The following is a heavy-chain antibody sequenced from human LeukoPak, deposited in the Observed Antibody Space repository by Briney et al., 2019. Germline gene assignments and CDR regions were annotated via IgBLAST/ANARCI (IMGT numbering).Heavy chain of an antibody. CDR2: ISGSGGDT. V-gene: IGHV3-23*01. J-gene: IGHJ3*02. D-gene: IGHD1-26*01. Sequence: GGSLRLSCAASGFTVSSNYMTWVRQAPGKGLEWVSAISGSGGDTQFADFVKGRFTISRDNSKNMLYLQMNSLRAEDTAVYYCAKVWSVGAGLVSAFDMWGQGTIVTVSS. CDR1: GFTVSSNY. CDR3: AKVWSVGAGLVSAFDM.